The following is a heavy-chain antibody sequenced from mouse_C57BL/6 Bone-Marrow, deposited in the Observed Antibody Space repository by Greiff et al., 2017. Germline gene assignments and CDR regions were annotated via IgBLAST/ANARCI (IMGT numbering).Heavy chain of an antibody. CDR2: IHPSDSDT. V-gene: IGHV1-74*01. D-gene: IGHD1-1*01. CDR1: GYTFTSYW. J-gene: IGHJ4*01. Sequence: QVQLKQPGAELVKPGASVKVSCKASGYTFTSYWMHWVKQRPGQGLEWIGRIHPSDSDTNYNQKFKGKATLTVDKSSSTAYMQLSSLTSEDSAVYYCAIGGTTVVAPSAMDYWGQGTSVTVSS. CDR3: AIGGTTVVAPSAMDY.